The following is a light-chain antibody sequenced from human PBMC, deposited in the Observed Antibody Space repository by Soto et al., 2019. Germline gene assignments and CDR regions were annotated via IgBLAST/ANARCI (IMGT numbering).Light chain of an antibody. V-gene: IGLV2-14*01. J-gene: IGLJ2*01. CDR1: SRDIGAYNY. CDR3: CSYTSSSTLVV. CDR2: EVV. Sequence: QSALTQPASVSGSPGQSISISCSGTSRDIGAYNYVSWYLQHPGKAPKLMIYEVVNRPSGVSNRFSGSKSGNTASLTISGLQAEDEADYYCCSYTSSSTLVVFGGGTKLTVL.